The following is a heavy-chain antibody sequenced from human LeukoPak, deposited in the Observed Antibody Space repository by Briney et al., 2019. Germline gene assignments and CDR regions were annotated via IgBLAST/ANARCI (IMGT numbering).Heavy chain of an antibody. J-gene: IGHJ6*03. CDR3: ARVKEEDIVVVVAAPSYYMDV. Sequence: AGGSLRLSCAASGFTFSSYSMNWARQAPGKGLEWVSSISSSSSYIYYADSVKGRFTISRDNAKNSLYLQMNSLRAEDTAVYYCARVKEEDIVVVVAAPSYYMDVWGKGTTVTVSS. CDR2: ISSSSSYI. V-gene: IGHV3-21*01. D-gene: IGHD2-15*01. CDR1: GFTFSSYS.